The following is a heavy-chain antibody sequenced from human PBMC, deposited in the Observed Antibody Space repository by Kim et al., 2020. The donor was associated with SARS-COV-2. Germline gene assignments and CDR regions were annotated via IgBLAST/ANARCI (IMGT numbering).Heavy chain of an antibody. CDR3: ARGGGYFDS. CDR2: ISANGGYT. Sequence: GGSLRLSCAASGFTFTSYAMTWVRQAPGKGLEWVSTISANGGYTYYADSVKGRFTISRDISQNTLYLQVRSLRVGDTAVYYCARGGGYFDSWGRGTRVAV. V-gene: IGHV3-23*01. J-gene: IGHJ4*02. D-gene: IGHD3-16*01. CDR1: GFTFTSYA.